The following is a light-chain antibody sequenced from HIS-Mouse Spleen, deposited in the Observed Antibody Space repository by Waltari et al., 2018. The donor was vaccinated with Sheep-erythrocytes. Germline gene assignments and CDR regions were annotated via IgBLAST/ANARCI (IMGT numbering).Light chain of an antibody. CDR3: XQRSNWXT. J-gene: IGKJ2*01. CDR1: QSVRSY. Sequence: VLTQXPAXPSXSXGERATLPCRASQSVRSYLAWYQQKPGRAPRPLIYEASNXATGIPXXFSGSXSXXXXXXTISSLEPEDFAXYYCXQRSNWXTFGQGTKLEIK. V-gene: IGKV3-11*01. CDR2: EAS.